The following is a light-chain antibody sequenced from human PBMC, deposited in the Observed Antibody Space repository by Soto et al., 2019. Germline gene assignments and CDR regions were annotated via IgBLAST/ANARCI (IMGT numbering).Light chain of an antibody. CDR2: AAS. V-gene: IGKV1-39*01. CDR1: QSISSY. CDR3: QQSYSTLIT. Sequence: DIQMTQSPSSLSASVGDRVTITCRASQSISSYLNWYQQKPGKAPKLLIYAASRLQSGVPSRFSRSGSGTDFTLTISSLQPEDFATYYCQQSYSTLITFGQGTRLEIK. J-gene: IGKJ5*01.